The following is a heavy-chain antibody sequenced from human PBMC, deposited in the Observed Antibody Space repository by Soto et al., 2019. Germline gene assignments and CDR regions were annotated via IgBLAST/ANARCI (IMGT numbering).Heavy chain of an antibody. CDR1: GGSISSSNYY. D-gene: IGHD6-19*01. Sequence: SETLSLTCTVSGGSISSSNYYWGWIRQPPGKGLEWSGSVYYSGTTYYDPSLKSRVTISVDTSKNQFSLKLSSVTAADTAVYFCARLGIAVAGSRYFDYWGQGILVTAPQ. V-gene: IGHV4-39*01. CDR2: VYYSGTT. J-gene: IGHJ4*02. CDR3: ARLGIAVAGSRYFDY.